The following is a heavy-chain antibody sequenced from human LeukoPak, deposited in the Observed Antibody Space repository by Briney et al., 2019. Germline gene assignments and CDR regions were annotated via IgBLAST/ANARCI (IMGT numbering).Heavy chain of an antibody. V-gene: IGHV3-23*01. D-gene: IGHD1-1*01. CDR1: GFTFNTYA. CDR2: IGATSGTT. CDR3: ARALSYWNYFDS. J-gene: IGHJ4*02. Sequence: AGGSLRLSCAASGFTFNTYAMSWVRQSPGKGLEWVSAIGATSGTTFYADSVKGRFTVSRDNSQNTLYLQMAGLRAEDTAIYYCARALSYWNYFDSWGQGTLVTVSS.